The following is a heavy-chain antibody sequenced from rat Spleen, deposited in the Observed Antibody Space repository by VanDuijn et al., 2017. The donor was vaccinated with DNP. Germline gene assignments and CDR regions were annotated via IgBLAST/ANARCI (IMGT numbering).Heavy chain of an antibody. CDR3: ARSGFISIAAISTDYYAMDA. CDR2: IWNTGGT. V-gene: IGHV2-41*01. Sequence: QVQLKESGPGLVQPSQTLSLTCTVAGFSLTSYNVHWVRQPPGKDLEWMGVIWNTGGTQYNSALKSRLSISKDTSKSQVFLKMNSLQTEDTAIYYCARSGFISIAAISTDYYAMDAWGQGTSVTVSS. CDR1: GFSLTSYN. J-gene: IGHJ4*01. D-gene: IGHD1-2*01.